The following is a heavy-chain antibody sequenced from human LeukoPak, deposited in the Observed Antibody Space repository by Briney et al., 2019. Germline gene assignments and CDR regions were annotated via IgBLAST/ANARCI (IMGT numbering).Heavy chain of an antibody. V-gene: IGHV4-34*01. CDR2: INYGGST. J-gene: IGHJ4*02. D-gene: IGHD3-22*01. CDR3: ARYYHYYDSSGYLDY. CDR1: SRSFSGYF. Sequence: SETLSLTCAVYSRSFSGYFWNWIRQPPGKGLEWIGEINYGGSTNYNPSLKSRVTISVDTSKNQFSLKLSSVTAADTAVYYCARYYHYYDSSGYLDYWGQGTLVTVSS.